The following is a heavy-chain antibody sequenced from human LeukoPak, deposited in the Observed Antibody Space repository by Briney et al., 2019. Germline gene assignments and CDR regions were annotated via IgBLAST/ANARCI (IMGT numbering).Heavy chain of an antibody. J-gene: IGHJ5*02. D-gene: IGHD2-15*01. V-gene: IGHV4-39*01. Sequence: SETLSLTCTVSGGSFSSSSYYWGWIRQPPGKGLEWMGSIYYSGSTYYNPSLKSRVTISVDTSKNQFSLKLSSVTAADTAVYYCARQGYCSGGSCYWFDPWGQGTLVTVSS. CDR3: ARQGYCSGGSCYWFDP. CDR2: IYYSGST. CDR1: GGSFSSSSYY.